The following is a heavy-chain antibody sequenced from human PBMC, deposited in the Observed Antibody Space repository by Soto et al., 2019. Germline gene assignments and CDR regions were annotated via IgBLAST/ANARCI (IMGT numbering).Heavy chain of an antibody. CDR2: IWYDGSNK. CDR3: ARDRGLGYDILTGYYINYGMDV. D-gene: IGHD3-9*01. J-gene: IGHJ6*02. Sequence: GGSLRLSCAASGFTFSSYGMHWVRQAPGKGLEWVAVIWYDGSNKYYADSVKGRFTISRDNSKNTLYLQMNSLRAEDTAVYYCARDRGLGYDILTGYYINYGMDVWGQGTTVTVSS. V-gene: IGHV3-33*01. CDR1: GFTFSSYG.